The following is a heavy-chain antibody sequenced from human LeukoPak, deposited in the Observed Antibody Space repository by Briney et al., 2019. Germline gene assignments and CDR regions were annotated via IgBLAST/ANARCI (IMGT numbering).Heavy chain of an antibody. J-gene: IGHJ3*02. Sequence: ASVKVSCKTSGYLFTGFYIHWVRQAPGQRLEWMGLINPGGDNTKYAQNFQGRVTMTSDTSARTVYMELSSLRSEDTAIYYCARIRDGYNDAYDIWGQGTVVTVPS. CDR1: GYLFTGFY. CDR2: INPGGDNT. CDR3: ARIRDGYNDAYDI. V-gene: IGHV1-46*01. D-gene: IGHD5-24*01.